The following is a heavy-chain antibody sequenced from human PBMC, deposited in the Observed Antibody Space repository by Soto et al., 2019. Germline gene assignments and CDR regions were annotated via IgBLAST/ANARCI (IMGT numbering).Heavy chain of an antibody. CDR1: GGTFSSYA. CDR3: AINCGGDCYSTGDYYYGMDV. V-gene: IGHV1-69*06. D-gene: IGHD2-21*02. Sequence: SVKVSCKASGGTFSSYAISWVRQAPGQGLEWMGGIIPIFGTANYAQKFQGRVTITADKSTSTAYMELSSLRSEDTAVYYRAINCGGDCYSTGDYYYGMDVWGQGTTVTVSS. J-gene: IGHJ6*02. CDR2: IIPIFGTA.